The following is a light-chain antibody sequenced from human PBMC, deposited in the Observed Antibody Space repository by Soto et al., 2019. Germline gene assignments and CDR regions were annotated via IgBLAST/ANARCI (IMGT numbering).Light chain of an antibody. CDR1: QDVAGD. J-gene: IGKJ1*01. CDR3: QEYNGRSS. V-gene: IGKV3-15*01. CDR2: RTS. Sequence: RVTTQSPATLSVSPGERVTLSCWASQDVAGDLAWYQQKPGQAPRLLIYRTSTRATNIPARFSGSGSGTEFTLTISSLQSEDFAVYYCQEYNGRSSFGQGTKVEIK.